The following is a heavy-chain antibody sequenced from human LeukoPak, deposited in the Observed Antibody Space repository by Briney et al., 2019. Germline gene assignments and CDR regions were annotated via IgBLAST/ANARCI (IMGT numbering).Heavy chain of an antibody. Sequence: PSETLSLTCTVSGYSISSDYYWGWIRQPAGKGLEWIGRIYTSGSTNYNPSLKSRVTISVDTSKNQFSLKLTSVTAADTAVYYCARGPYKYDGSGAFDIWGQGTMVTVSS. CDR3: ARGPYKYDGSGAFDI. V-gene: IGHV4-61*02. CDR1: GYSISSDYY. CDR2: IYTSGST. D-gene: IGHD3-22*01. J-gene: IGHJ3*02.